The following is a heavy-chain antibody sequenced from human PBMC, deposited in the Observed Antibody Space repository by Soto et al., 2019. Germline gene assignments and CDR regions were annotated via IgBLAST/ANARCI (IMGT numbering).Heavy chain of an antibody. D-gene: IGHD5-12*01. Sequence: QVQLVQSGAEVKKPGSSVKVSCKASGGTFSSYAISWVRQAPGQGLEWMGGIIPIFGTANYAQKFQGRVTNTADKSTSKAYMELSSLRSEDTAVYYCARGGDGYPRGWFDPWGQGTLVTVSS. CDR3: ARGGDGYPRGWFDP. J-gene: IGHJ5*02. CDR2: IIPIFGTA. V-gene: IGHV1-69*06. CDR1: GGTFSSYA.